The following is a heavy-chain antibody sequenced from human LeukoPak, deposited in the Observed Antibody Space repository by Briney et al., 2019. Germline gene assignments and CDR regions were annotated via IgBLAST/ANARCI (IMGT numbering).Heavy chain of an antibody. Sequence: SVKVSCKASGGTFSSYAISWVRQAPGQGLEWMGRIIPIFGTANYAQKFQGRVTITTDESTSTAYMELSSLRSEDTAVYYCARGVNYYDSSGSDCYFDYWGQGTLVTVSS. D-gene: IGHD3-22*01. CDR1: GGTFSSYA. CDR3: ARGVNYYDSSGSDCYFDY. V-gene: IGHV1-69*05. J-gene: IGHJ4*02. CDR2: IIPIFGTA.